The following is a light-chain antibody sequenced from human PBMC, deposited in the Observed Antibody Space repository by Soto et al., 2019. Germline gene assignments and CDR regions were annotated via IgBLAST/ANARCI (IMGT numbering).Light chain of an antibody. CDR1: QSISSY. V-gene: IGKV1-39*01. CDR3: QQYYSTPLT. Sequence: DIPMTQSPSSLSASVGDRVTITCRASQSISSYLKGYQKKPGKAPTLLIYAASSLQSGVPSRFSGSGSGTDFTLTISSLQPEDFATYYCQQYYSTPLTFGRGTKVEIK. J-gene: IGKJ4*01. CDR2: AAS.